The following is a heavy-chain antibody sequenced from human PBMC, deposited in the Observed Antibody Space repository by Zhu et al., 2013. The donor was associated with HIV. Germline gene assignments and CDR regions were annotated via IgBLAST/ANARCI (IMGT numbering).Heavy chain of an antibody. D-gene: IGHD6-13*01. V-gene: IGHV1-46*01. CDR2: INPSGGST. CDR1: GYTFTSYY. CDR3: ARAIGAAGRYLYNWFDP. J-gene: IGHJ5*02. Sequence: VQLVQSGAEVKKPGASVKVSCKASGYTFTSYYMHWVRQAPGQGLEWMGIINPSGGSTSYAQKFQGRVTMTRDTSTSTVYMELSSLRSEDTAVYYCARAIGAAGRYLYNWFDPWGQGTPGHRLL.